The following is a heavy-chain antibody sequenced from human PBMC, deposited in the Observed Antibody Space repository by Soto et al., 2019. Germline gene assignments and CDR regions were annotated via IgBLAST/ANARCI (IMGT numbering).Heavy chain of an antibody. J-gene: IGHJ4*02. CDR2: ISSDGSDT. Sequence: GGSLRLSCAASGFTFNKYWMHWVRQAPGKGLVWVSRISSDGSDTIYAGSVRGRFAVSRDNAKNMLFLQINSLTADDTAIYYCVRGWIPDQHVGYLQFWGQGTLVTVSS. CDR1: GFTFNKYW. V-gene: IGHV3-74*01. CDR3: VRGWIPDQHVGYLQF. D-gene: IGHD1-26*01.